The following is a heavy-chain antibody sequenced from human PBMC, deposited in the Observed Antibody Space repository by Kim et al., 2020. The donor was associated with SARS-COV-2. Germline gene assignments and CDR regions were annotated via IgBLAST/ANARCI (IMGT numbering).Heavy chain of an antibody. CDR2: IIPIFGTA. Sequence: SVKVSFKASGGTFSSYAISWVRQAPGQGLEWMGGIIPIFGTANYAQKFQGRVTITADESTSTAYMELSSLRSEDTAVYYCARARYYASSGYLHDYWGQGTLVTVSS. J-gene: IGHJ4*02. V-gene: IGHV1-69*13. D-gene: IGHD3-22*01. CDR3: ARARYYASSGYLHDY. CDR1: GGTFSSYA.